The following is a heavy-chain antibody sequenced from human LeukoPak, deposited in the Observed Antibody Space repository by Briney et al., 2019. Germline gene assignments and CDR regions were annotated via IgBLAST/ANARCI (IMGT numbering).Heavy chain of an antibody. Sequence: SSETLSLTCAVYGGSFSGYYWSWIRQPPGKGLEWIGEINHSGSTNYNPSLKSRVTISVDTSKNQFSLKLSSVTAADTAVYYCARGFFSSGDYAPDYWGQGTLVTVSS. CDR3: ARGFFSSGDYAPDY. CDR1: GGSFSGYY. J-gene: IGHJ4*02. D-gene: IGHD4-17*01. CDR2: INHSGST. V-gene: IGHV4-34*01.